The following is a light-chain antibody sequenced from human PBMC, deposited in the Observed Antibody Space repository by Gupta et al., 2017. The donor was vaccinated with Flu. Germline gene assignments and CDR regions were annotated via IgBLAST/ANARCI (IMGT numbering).Light chain of an antibody. CDR3: QQYKDWPPKT. CDR2: GAS. Sequence: ATLSVSPGDRATLSCRASQSVLTNLAWYQHKPGQAPRLLIYGASTRATGTPARFIGSGSRTEFNFTISSLQSEDFAVYFCQQYKDWPPKTFGQGTKVEIK. V-gene: IGKV3-15*01. J-gene: IGKJ1*01. CDR1: QSVLTN.